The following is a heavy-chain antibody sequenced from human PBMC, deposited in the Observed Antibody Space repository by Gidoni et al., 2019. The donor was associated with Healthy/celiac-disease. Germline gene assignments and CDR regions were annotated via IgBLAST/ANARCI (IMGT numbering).Heavy chain of an antibody. J-gene: IGHJ4*02. CDR2: IYYSGST. CDR1: GGSISSSSYY. Sequence: QPHLQESGPGLVKPSETLYLTFPVSGGSISSSSYYWGWIRQPPGKGLEWIGSIYYSGSTYYNPSLKSRVTISVDTSKNQFSLKLSSVTAADTAVYYCARPAYYYDSSGYFDYWGQGTLVTVSS. D-gene: IGHD3-22*01. CDR3: ARPAYYYDSSGYFDY. V-gene: IGHV4-39*01.